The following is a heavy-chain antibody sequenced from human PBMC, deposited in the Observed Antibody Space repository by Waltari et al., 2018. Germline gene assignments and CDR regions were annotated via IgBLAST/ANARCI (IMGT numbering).Heavy chain of an antibody. J-gene: IGHJ3*02. CDR2: ISWDGGST. Sequence: EVQLVESGGVVVQPGGSLRLSCADSGVPVDDYAMHWFRQAPGKGLESVSLISWDGGSTYYADSVKGRFTISRDNSKNSLYLQMNSLRAEDTALYYCAKEGGAFDIWGQGTMVTVSS. D-gene: IGHD3-16*01. CDR3: AKEGGAFDI. CDR1: GVPVDDYA. V-gene: IGHV3-43D*04.